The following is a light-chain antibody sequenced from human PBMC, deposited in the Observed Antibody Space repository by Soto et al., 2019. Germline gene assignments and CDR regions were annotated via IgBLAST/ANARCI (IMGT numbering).Light chain of an antibody. CDR1: SGDVGNYDL. V-gene: IGLV2-23*01. CDR3: CSYAGSNSWV. CDR2: EAT. J-gene: IGLJ3*02. Sequence: QSALTQPASVSGSPGQSITISCTGTSGDVGNYDLVSWYQHHPGEAPKLMIYEATRRPSGVPNRFSGFKSGNTASLTISGLRADDEAYYYCCSYAGSNSWVFGGGTQLTVL.